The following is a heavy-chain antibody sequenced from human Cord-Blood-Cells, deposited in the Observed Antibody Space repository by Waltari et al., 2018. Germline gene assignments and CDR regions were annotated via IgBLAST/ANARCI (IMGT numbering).Heavy chain of an antibody. Sequence: QVQLQQWGAGLLKPSETLSLTCAVYGWSFSGYYWSWIRQPPGKGLELIREIYHTGITNYHPSLKSRVTISVATSKNQFSLKLSSVTAADTAVYYCARGLNSSSWYTSLYWYFDLWGRGTLVTVSS. D-gene: IGHD6-13*01. CDR3: ARGLNSSSWYTSLYWYFDL. CDR1: GWSFSGYY. CDR2: IYHTGIT. V-gene: IGHV4-34*01. J-gene: IGHJ2*01.